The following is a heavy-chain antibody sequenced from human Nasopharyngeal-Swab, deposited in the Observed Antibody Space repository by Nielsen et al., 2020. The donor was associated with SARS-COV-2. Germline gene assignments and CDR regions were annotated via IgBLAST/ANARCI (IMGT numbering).Heavy chain of an antibody. J-gene: IGHJ5*02. CDR1: DGSIFSYY. V-gene: IGHV4-4*07. CDR3: AKEGATGWFDP. CDR2: IYTSGST. Sequence: SETLSLTCTVSDGSIFSYYWSWIRQPAGKGLEWIGRIYTSGSTNYNPSLKSRVTMSIDTSKNQFSLKLRSVTAADTAVYYCAKEGATGWFDPWGQGTLVTVSS.